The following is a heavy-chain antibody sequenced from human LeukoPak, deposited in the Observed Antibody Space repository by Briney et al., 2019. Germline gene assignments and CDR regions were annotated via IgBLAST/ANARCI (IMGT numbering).Heavy chain of an antibody. V-gene: IGHV3-30-3*01. CDR3: ARDPATYSSGRWGGFDY. D-gene: IGHD6-19*01. Sequence: GRSLRLSCAASGFTFSTYAVHWVRLAPGKGLEWLAVISYDGSNKYYTDSVKGRFTISRDNSKNTLYLQMNSLRAEDTAVYYCARDPATYSSGRWGGFDYWGQGTPVTVSS. J-gene: IGHJ4*02. CDR2: ISYDGSNK. CDR1: GFTFSTYA.